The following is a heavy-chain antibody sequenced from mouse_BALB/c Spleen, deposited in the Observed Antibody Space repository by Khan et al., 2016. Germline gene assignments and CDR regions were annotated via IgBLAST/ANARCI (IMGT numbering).Heavy chain of an antibody. Sequence: EVQLVESGPDLVKPSQSLSLTCTVTGYSITSDYSWHWIRQFPGNKLEWMGYIHYSGSTNYNPSLKSRVSITRDTSKNQLFLQLISVTTEDTATYYCLRYYYGVAPWFAYWGQGTLVTVSA. J-gene: IGHJ3*01. V-gene: IGHV3-1*02. CDR2: IHYSGST. CDR1: GYSITSDYS. D-gene: IGHD1-1*01. CDR3: LRYYYGVAPWFAY.